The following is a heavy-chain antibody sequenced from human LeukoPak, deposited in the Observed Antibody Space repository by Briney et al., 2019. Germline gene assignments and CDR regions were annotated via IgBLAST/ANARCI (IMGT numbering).Heavy chain of an antibody. J-gene: IGHJ4*02. CDR1: VGSISSSIYY. CDR2: IYYSRST. Sequence: PSETLSLTCTVSVGSISSSIYYWGWIRQPPGRGLEWIGRIYYSRSTYYYPSLMRRVTISVVTSKNQFSLKLSSVTAADTAVYYCARRPNWGGGFIMPFDYWGQGTLVTVSS. CDR3: ARRPNWGGGFIMPFDY. D-gene: IGHD3-10*01. V-gene: IGHV4-39*01.